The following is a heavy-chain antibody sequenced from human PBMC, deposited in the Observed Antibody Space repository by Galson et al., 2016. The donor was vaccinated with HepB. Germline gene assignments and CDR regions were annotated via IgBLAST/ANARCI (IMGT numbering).Heavy chain of an antibody. V-gene: IGHV4-59*01. CDR2: ITYSGKT. Sequence: ETLFLTGTASGGSISSFYWSWIRQPPRRGLGWIGIITYSGKTNYNPSLRSRPTISVDTSKNQLSLILGSVTAADTAVYYCARATNGEYDDWFGPWGRGTQVIVSS. D-gene: IGHD4-17*01. J-gene: IGHJ5*02. CDR1: GGSISSFY. CDR3: ARATNGEYDDWFGP.